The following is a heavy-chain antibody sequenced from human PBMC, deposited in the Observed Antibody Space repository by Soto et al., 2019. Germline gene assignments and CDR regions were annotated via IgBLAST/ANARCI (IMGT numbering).Heavy chain of an antibody. Sequence: ASVKVSCKASGYSFTGYGINWVRQAPGQGLEWLGRITTYNGDTNYAQNLQGRVTMTADTSTSTTYMELRSLRSEDTAVYYCARGRGYSLIAGVDDAVDVWGRG. CDR1: GYSFTGYG. J-gene: IGHJ2*01. V-gene: IGHV1-18*04. CDR3: ARGRGYSLIAGVDDAVDV. D-gene: IGHD5-12*01. CDR2: ITTYNGDT.